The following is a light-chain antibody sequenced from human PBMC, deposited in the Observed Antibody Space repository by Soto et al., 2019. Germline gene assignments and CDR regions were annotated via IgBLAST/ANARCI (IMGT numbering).Light chain of an antibody. Sequence: QSALTQPASVSGSTGQSITRSCTGTGSDIGYFNYVSWYQQQPGKAPKLMIYEVDNRPSGVSIRFSGSKSGRTASLTISGLQAEDEADYYSKSSAVGITYVFGTGTKLNGL. CDR3: KSSAVGITYV. CDR1: GSDIGYFNY. CDR2: EVD. V-gene: IGLV2-14*01. J-gene: IGLJ1*01.